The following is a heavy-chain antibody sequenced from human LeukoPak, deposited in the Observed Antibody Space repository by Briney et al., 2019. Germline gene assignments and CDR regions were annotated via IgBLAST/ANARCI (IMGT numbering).Heavy chain of an antibody. D-gene: IGHD6-19*01. CDR3: AKRGAGYYFDY. CDR2: ITDSSGNT. Sequence: PGGSLRLSCAASGFTFSSYAMSWVRQAPGKGLVWVSTITDSSGNTFYADSVKGRFTISRDNSKNTLYLQMNSLRAEDTAVYYRAKRGAGYYFDYWGQGTLVTVSS. CDR1: GFTFSSYA. V-gene: IGHV3-23*01. J-gene: IGHJ4*02.